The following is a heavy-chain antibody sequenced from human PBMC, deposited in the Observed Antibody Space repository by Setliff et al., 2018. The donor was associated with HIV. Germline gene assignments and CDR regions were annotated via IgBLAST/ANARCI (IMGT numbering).Heavy chain of an antibody. V-gene: IGHV3-21*01. D-gene: IGHD2-2*01. Sequence: GGSLRLSCAASVFTFNNYGMNWVRQAPGKGLEWVSSISSSSRSKYYADSVKGRFTISRDNAKNSLYLQMNSLRAEDTAVYYCARGEPAILIEPAAFFDYWGQGTLVTVSS. CDR3: ARGEPAILIEPAAFFDY. CDR2: ISSSSRSK. J-gene: IGHJ4*02. CDR1: VFTFNNYG.